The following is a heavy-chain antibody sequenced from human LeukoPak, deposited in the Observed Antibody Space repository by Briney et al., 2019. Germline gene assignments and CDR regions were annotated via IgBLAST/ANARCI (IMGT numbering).Heavy chain of an antibody. V-gene: IGHV1-2*02. CDR2: INPNSGGT. J-gene: IGHJ3*01. CDR1: GYTFTGYY. Sequence: GASVKVSCKASGYTFTGYYMHWVRQAPGQGLEWMGWINPNSGGTNYAQKFQGRVTMTRDTSISTAYMELSRLRSDDTAVYYCARERSPQRYMVRGSSFDPWGQGTMVTVSS. CDR3: ARERSPQRYMVRGSSFDP. D-gene: IGHD3-10*01.